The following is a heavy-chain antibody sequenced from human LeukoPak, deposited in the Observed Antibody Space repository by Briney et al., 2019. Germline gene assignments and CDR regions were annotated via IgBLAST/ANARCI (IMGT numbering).Heavy chain of an antibody. Sequence: GGSLRLSCAASGFTFSSYSMNWVRQAPGKGLEWVSAISGSGGSTYYADSVKGRFTISRDNSKNTLYLQMNSLRAEDTAVYYCAKGYYDFWSGLDYWGQGTLVTVSS. CDR1: GFTFSSYS. CDR3: AKGYYDFWSGLDY. CDR2: ISGSGGST. V-gene: IGHV3-23*01. J-gene: IGHJ4*02. D-gene: IGHD3-3*01.